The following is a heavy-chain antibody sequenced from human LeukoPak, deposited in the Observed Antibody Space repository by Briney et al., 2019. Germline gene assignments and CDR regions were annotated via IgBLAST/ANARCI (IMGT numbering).Heavy chain of an antibody. Sequence: ASVKVSCKASGYTFTSYVIHWVRQAPGQRLEWMGWINAGNGNTKYSQEFQDRVTITRDTSASTAYMELSRLRSDDTAVYYCARGRSIFGVVNFDYWGQGTLVTVSS. D-gene: IGHD3-3*01. CDR1: GYTFTSYV. CDR2: INAGNGNT. CDR3: ARGRSIFGVVNFDY. V-gene: IGHV1-3*01. J-gene: IGHJ4*02.